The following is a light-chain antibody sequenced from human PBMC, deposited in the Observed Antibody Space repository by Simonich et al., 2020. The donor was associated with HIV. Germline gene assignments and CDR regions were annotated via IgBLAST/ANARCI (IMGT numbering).Light chain of an antibody. V-gene: IGLV2-14*03. Sequence: QSALTQPASVSGSPGQSITISCTGTSSDVGGYNYVSWYQQHPGKTPKLIIYDVSKRPSGVSNRFSGSKSGNTASLTISGLQAEDEADYYCNSYTSSSPWVFGGGTTVTVL. CDR3: NSYTSSSPWV. J-gene: IGLJ3*02. CDR1: SSDVGGYNY. CDR2: DVS.